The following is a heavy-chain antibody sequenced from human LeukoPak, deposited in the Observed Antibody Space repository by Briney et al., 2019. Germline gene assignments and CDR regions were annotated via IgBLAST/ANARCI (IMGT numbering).Heavy chain of an antibody. CDR3: AKDARYSYGHDDTFDI. Sequence: QPGRSQRLSCAASGFTFSSYGMHWVRQAPGKGLEWVSAISGSGGSTYYADSVKGRFTISRDNSKNTLYLQMNSLRAEDTAVYYCAKDARYSYGHDDTFDIWGQGTMVTVSS. J-gene: IGHJ3*02. D-gene: IGHD5-18*01. CDR2: ISGSGGST. V-gene: IGHV3-23*01. CDR1: GFTFSSYG.